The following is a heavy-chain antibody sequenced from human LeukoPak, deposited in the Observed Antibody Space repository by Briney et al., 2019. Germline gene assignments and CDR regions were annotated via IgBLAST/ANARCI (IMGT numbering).Heavy chain of an antibody. CDR2: IIPILGIA. Sequence: SVKVSCKASGGTFSSYAISWVRQAPGQGLEWMGRIIPILGIANYAQKFQGRVTITADKSTSTAYMELSSLRSEDTAVYYGASPSGGAVLDLDYWGQGTLVTVSS. V-gene: IGHV1-69*04. CDR1: GGTFSSYA. CDR3: ASPSGGAVLDLDY. D-gene: IGHD6-19*01. J-gene: IGHJ4*02.